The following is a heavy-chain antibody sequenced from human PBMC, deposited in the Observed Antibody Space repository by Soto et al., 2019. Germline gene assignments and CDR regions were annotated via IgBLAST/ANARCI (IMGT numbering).Heavy chain of an antibody. V-gene: IGHV3-11*05. CDR2: ISSSGSDT. D-gene: IGHD5-12*01. CDR3: AGGLRRYSGYSGY. Sequence: QVQLVESGGGLVKPGGCLRLSCAASGFTFSDYYMSWIRQAPGKGLEWVSYISSSGSDTNYADSVKGRFTVSRDNAKNSLYLQMNSLRVEDTAVDYYAGGLRRYSGYSGYWGQGTLVTVSS. J-gene: IGHJ4*02. CDR1: GFTFSDYY.